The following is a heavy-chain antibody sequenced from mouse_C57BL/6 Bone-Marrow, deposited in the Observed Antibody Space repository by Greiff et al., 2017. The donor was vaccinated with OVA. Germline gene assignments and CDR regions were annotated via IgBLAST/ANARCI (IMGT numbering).Heavy chain of an antibody. CDR3: ALCDFSLVCLFAY. CDR1: GFNIKDYY. CDR2: IDPEDGET. D-gene: IGHD2-13*01. J-gene: IGHJ3*01. V-gene: IGHV14-2*01. Sequence: VQLQQSGAELVKPGASVKLSCTASGFNIKDYYMHWVKQRTEQGLEWIGRIDPEDGETKYAPKFQGKATITADTSSNTASLQLSSLTSEDTAVYYCALCDFSLVCLFAYWGQGTLVTVSA.